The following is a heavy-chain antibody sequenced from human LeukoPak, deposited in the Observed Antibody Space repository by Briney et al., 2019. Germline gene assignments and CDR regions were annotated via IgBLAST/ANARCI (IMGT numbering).Heavy chain of an antibody. CDR1: GGSFSAYY. J-gene: IGHJ5*02. CDR3: ARGQGVPAAIRVYNWFDP. Sequence: SETLSLTCAVYGGSFSAYYWSWIRQPPGKGLEWIGEINHSGSTNYNPSLKSRVTISVDTSKNQFSLKLSSVTAADTAVYYCARGQGVPAAIRVYNWFDPWGQGTLVTVSS. V-gene: IGHV4-34*01. CDR2: INHSGST. D-gene: IGHD2-2*01.